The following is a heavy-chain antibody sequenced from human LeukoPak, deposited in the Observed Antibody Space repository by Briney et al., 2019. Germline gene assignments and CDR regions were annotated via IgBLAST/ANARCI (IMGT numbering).Heavy chain of an antibody. CDR2: IYSGGST. J-gene: IGHJ4*02. D-gene: IGHD5-24*01. Sequence: PGGSLRLSCAASGFTVSSNYMSWVRQAPGKGLEWVSVIYSGGSTYCADSVKGRFTISRDNSKNTLYLQMNSLRAEDTAVYYCARGMATTPYYFDYWGQGTLVTVSS. V-gene: IGHV3-66*01. CDR3: ARGMATTPYYFDY. CDR1: GFTVSSNY.